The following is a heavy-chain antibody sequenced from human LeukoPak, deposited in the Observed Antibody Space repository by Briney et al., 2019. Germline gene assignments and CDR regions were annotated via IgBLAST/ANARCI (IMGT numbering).Heavy chain of an antibody. CDR3: ARVGYCSSTSCYHPLDY. CDR2: ISSSGSTI. D-gene: IGHD2-2*01. J-gene: IGHJ4*02. Sequence: PGGSLRLSCAASGFTFSSYEMNWVRQAPGKGLEWVSYISSSGSTIYYADPVKGRFTISRDNAKNSLYLQMNSLRAEDTAVYYCARVGYCSSTSCYHPLDYWGQGTLVTVSS. V-gene: IGHV3-48*03. CDR1: GFTFSSYE.